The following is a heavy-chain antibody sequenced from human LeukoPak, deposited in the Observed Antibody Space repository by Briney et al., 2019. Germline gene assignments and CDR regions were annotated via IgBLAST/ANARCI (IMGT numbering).Heavy chain of an antibody. D-gene: IGHD5-18*01. Sequence: GGSLRLSCAASGFTFSDYYMSWIRQAPGKGLEWVSYISSSGSTIYYADSVKGRFTTSRDNAKNSLYLQMNSLRAEDTAVYYCARAVTQPHPFDYWGQGTLVTVSS. V-gene: IGHV3-11*01. CDR3: ARAVTQPHPFDY. J-gene: IGHJ4*02. CDR2: ISSSGSTI. CDR1: GFTFSDYY.